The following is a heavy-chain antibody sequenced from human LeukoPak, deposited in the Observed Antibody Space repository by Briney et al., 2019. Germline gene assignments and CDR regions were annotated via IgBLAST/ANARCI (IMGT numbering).Heavy chain of an antibody. J-gene: IGHJ6*04. Sequence: PGGSLRLSCAASGFTFSSYSMNWVRQAPGKGLEWVSYISRSSSYIYYADSVKGRFTISRDNAKNSLYLQMNSLRAEDTPVYYCARDSGIVVLLAARGPYYYYGMDVWGEGTTVTVSS. V-gene: IGHV3-21*01. CDR3: ARDSGIVVLLAARGPYYYYGMDV. CDR1: GFTFSSYS. CDR2: ISRSSSYI. D-gene: IGHD2-2*01.